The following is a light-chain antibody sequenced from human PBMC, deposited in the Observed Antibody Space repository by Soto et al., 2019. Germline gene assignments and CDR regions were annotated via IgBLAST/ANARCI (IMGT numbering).Light chain of an antibody. V-gene: IGLV2-23*02. Sequence: QSALTQPASVSGSPGQSITISCTGTSIDVGSYNLVSWYQQHPDKAPKLMIYEVSKRPSGVSNRFSGSKSGNTASLTISGLQAEDEADYYCCSYAGSSTLYVFGTGTKVTVL. CDR1: SIDVGSYNL. J-gene: IGLJ1*01. CDR2: EVS. CDR3: CSYAGSSTLYV.